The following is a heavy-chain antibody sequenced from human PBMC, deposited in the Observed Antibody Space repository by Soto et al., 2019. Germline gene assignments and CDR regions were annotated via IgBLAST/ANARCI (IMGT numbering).Heavy chain of an antibody. J-gene: IGHJ6*02. CDR2: INSDGSST. Sequence: GSLRLSCAASGFSFRSYWMHWVRQAPGKGLVWVTRINSDGSSTNYADSVKGRFTISRDNAKNTLYLQMNSLRAEDTAVYYCARDKTTVTTSYYYYYGMDVWGQGTTVTVSS. CDR3: ARDKTTVTTSYYYYYGMDV. V-gene: IGHV3-74*01. D-gene: IGHD4-4*01. CDR1: GFSFRSYW.